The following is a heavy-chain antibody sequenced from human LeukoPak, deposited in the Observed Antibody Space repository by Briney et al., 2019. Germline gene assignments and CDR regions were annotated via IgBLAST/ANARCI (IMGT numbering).Heavy chain of an antibody. CDR2: IYTSGST. CDR1: GGSISSYY. Sequence: SETLSLTCTVSGGSISSYYWSWIRQPAGKGLEWIGRIYTSGSTNYNPSLKSRVTMSVDTSKNQFSLKLSSVTAADTAVYYRARGSISSGYYYVAFDIWGQGTMVTVSS. D-gene: IGHD3-22*01. CDR3: ARGSISSGYYYVAFDI. J-gene: IGHJ3*02. V-gene: IGHV4-4*07.